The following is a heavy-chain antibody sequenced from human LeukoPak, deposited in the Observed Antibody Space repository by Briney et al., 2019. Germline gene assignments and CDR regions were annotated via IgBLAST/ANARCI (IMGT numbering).Heavy chain of an antibody. CDR2: INPNSGGT. D-gene: IGHD3-16*01. Sequence: ASVKVSCKASGYTFTGYYMHWVRQAPGQGLEWMGWINPNSGGTNYAQKFQGRVTMTRDTSISTAYMELSRLRSDDTAVYYCARGLYDYVWDNPAKYNWFDPWGQGTLVTVSS. V-gene: IGHV1-2*02. CDR3: ARGLYDYVWDNPAKYNWFDP. J-gene: IGHJ5*02. CDR1: GYTFTGYY.